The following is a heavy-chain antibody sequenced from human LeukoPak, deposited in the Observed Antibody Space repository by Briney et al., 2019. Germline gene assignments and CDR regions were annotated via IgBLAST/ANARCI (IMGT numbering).Heavy chain of an antibody. J-gene: IGHJ3*02. V-gene: IGHV1-69*11. CDR3: ARGVYSSTAFDI. CDR2: IIPILGTA. Sequence: SVKVSCKASGGTFSSYAISWVRQAPGQGLEWMGRIIPILGTANYAQKFQGRVTITTDESTSTAYMELSSLRSEDTAVYYCARGVYSSTAFDIWGQGTMVTVSS. CDR1: GGTFSSYA. D-gene: IGHD6-13*01.